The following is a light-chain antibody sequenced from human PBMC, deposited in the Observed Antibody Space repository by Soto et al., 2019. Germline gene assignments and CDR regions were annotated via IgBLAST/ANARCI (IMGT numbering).Light chain of an antibody. CDR3: ASWDDNLSNWL. Sequence: QSVVTQPPSASGTPGQMVTISCSGSSSNVGSKFVDWFQQLPGTTPKLLVYRNDHRPSGVPDRFSGSKSGTSATLAISGLRSEDEADYYCASWDDNLSNWLFGGGTKLTVL. V-gene: IGLV1-47*01. CDR2: RND. CDR1: SSNVGSKF. J-gene: IGLJ3*02.